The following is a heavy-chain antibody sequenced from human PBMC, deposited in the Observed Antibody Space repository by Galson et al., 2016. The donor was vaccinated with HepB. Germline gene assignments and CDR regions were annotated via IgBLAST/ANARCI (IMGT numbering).Heavy chain of an antibody. CDR1: GFLVNSNY. CDR3: ARGYTSGVPFW. J-gene: IGHJ4*02. Sequence: SLRLSCAVSGFLVNSNYMTWVRLAPGRGLEWVAIMYSGGSKQYAGSAKGRFTISRDTSSQTLFLEASDLRAEDTCIYYCARGYTSGVPFWWGQGTLVTVSS. CDR2: MYSGGSK. V-gene: IGHV3-53*01. D-gene: IGHD2-8*01.